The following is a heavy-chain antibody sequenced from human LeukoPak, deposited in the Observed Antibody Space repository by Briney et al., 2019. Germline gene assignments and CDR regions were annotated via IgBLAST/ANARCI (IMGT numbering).Heavy chain of an antibody. D-gene: IGHD3-9*01. CDR1: GFTFSSYA. V-gene: IGHV3-23*01. J-gene: IGHJ4*02. CDR2: ISGSGGST. Sequence: GGSLRLSCAASGFTFSSYAMSWVRQAPGKGLEWVSAISGSGGSTYYADSVKGRFTISRDNSKNTLYLQMNNLRVEDTAMYYCAGGTGFIIKDWGQGTLVTVSS. CDR3: AGGTGFIIKD.